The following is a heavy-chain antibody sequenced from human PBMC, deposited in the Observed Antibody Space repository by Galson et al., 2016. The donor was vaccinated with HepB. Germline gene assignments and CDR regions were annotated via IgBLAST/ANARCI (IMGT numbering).Heavy chain of an antibody. J-gene: IGHJ4*02. CDR3: ARDFQFGSVSNGY. CDR2: IGTGSAYL. Sequence: SLRLSCAASGFDFSAYSVDWVRQAPGSGLEWVSSIGTGSAYLYYADSVKGRFTISRDNAKSSLYLQMSSLRAEDTAVYYFARDFQFGSVSNGYWGQGTLVTVSS. V-gene: IGHV3-21*01. D-gene: IGHD3-10*01. CDR1: GFDFSAYS.